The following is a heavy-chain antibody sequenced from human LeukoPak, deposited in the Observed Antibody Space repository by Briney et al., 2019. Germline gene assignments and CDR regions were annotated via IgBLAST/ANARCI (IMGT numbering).Heavy chain of an antibody. Sequence: GGSLRLSCAASGFPFSSYWMNWVRRAPGKGLEWVANIKQGGTEKNYVDSVKGRFTISRDNAKNSLYLQMNSLRAEDTAVYYCARGDYYDSSGNYYFDFWGQGTLVTVSS. D-gene: IGHD3-22*01. CDR2: IKQGGTEK. J-gene: IGHJ4*02. CDR1: GFPFSSYW. V-gene: IGHV3-7*01. CDR3: ARGDYYDSSGNYYFDF.